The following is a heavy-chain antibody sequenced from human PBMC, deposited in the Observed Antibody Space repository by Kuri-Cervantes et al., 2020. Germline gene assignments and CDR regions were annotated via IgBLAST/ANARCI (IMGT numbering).Heavy chain of an antibody. V-gene: IGHV1-8*02. CDR3: AREYRDYGPAWFDP. D-gene: IGHD4-17*01. CDR1: GYTFTGYY. J-gene: IGHJ5*02. CDR2: INPNSGNT. Sequence: ASVKVSCKASGYTFTGYYMHWVRQAPGQGLEWMGWINPNSGNTGYAQKFQGRVTMTRNTSISTAYMELSSLRSEGTAVYYCAREYRDYGPAWFDPWGQGTLVTVSS.